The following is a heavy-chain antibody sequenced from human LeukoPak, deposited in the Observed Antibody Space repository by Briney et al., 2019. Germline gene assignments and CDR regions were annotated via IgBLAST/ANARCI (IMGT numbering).Heavy chain of an antibody. CDR2: IYYSGST. CDR1: GGSISSGGYY. Sequence: SQTLSLTCTVSGGSISSGGYYWSWIRQHPGKGLEWIGYIYYSGSTYYNPSLKSRVTISVDTSKNQFSLKLSSVTAADTAVYYCARSTDSSGWYWDYWGQGTLVTVSS. V-gene: IGHV4-31*03. J-gene: IGHJ4*02. D-gene: IGHD6-19*01. CDR3: ARSTDSSGWYWDY.